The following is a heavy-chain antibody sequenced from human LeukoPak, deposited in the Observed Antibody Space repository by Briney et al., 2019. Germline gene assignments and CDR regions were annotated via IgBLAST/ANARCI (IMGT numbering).Heavy chain of an antibody. CDR1: GYTFTDYF. V-gene: IGHV1-2*02. Sequence: ASVKVSCKASGYTFTDYFMHRVRQAPGQGLEWMGWIDPKTGGTNFAQKFLGRVTMTTDKSISTASMELSSLRSDDTAVYYCARGFSYTNPWGQGTLVTVSS. D-gene: IGHD5-18*01. CDR3: ARGFSYTNP. CDR2: IDPKTGGT. J-gene: IGHJ5*02.